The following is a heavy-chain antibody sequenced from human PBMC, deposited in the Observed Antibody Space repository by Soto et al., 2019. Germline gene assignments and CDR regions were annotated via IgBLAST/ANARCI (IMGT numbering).Heavy chain of an antibody. CDR1: GFTFSSYG. CDR2: IWYDGSNK. J-gene: IGHJ6*02. CDR3: AGGRSSGWLNYYYYGMDV. D-gene: IGHD6-19*01. Sequence: GGSLRLSCAASGFTFSSYGMHWVRQSPGKGLEWVAVIWYDGSNKYYADSVKGRFTISRDNSKNTLYLQMNSLRAEDTAVYYCAGGRSSGWLNYYYYGMDVWGQGTTVTVSS. V-gene: IGHV3-33*01.